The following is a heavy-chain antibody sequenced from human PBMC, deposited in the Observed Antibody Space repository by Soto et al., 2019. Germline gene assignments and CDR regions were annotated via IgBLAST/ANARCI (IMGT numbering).Heavy chain of an antibody. J-gene: IGHJ5*02. CDR1: GGSMSGYH. CDR3: ARDPVDGDAFFDS. Sequence: QVRLQESGPGLVQPSETLSLTCSIFGGSMSGYHWNWIRQTPGKGVEWIGSFHISGSPTYSSSLKCRVTISVDKSENQSSLRLTSVTAADTAVYWCARDPVDGDAFFDSWGQGVLVTVSS. V-gene: IGHV4-59*01. CDR2: FHISGSP. D-gene: IGHD2-15*01.